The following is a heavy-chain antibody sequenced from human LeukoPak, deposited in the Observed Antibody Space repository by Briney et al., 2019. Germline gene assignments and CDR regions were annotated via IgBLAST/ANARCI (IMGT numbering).Heavy chain of an antibody. Sequence: GGSLSLSCAASGFPFSASFMHWVRQASGKGLEWVGRIRSKANSYATAYAASVKGRFTISRDDSKNTAYLQMNSLKTEDTAVYYCTRNGDDLGSHYYYYMDVWGKGTTVTISS. D-gene: IGHD4-17*01. J-gene: IGHJ6*03. CDR1: GFPFSASF. CDR2: IRSKANSYAT. CDR3: TRNGDDLGSHYYYYMDV. V-gene: IGHV3-73*01.